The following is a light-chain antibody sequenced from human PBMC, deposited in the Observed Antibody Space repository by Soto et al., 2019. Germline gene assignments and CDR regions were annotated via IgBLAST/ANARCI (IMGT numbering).Light chain of an antibody. J-gene: IGKJ2*01. CDR2: AAS. V-gene: IGKV1-39*01. Sequence: DIQMTQSPSSLSASLTDRVTITCRASQTVNSYLNWYQQKPGKAPKLLISAASTLQGGVPSRFSASGSGKDFSLTISSLRVEDFGTYYCQQSFVSPYTFGQATKVDIK. CDR3: QQSFVSPYT. CDR1: QTVNSY.